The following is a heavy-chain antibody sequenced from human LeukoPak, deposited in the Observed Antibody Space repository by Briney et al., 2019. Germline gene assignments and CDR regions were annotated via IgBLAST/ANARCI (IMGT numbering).Heavy chain of an antibody. D-gene: IGHD3-10*01. J-gene: IGHJ6*02. CDR2: IYSGGST. CDR3: VPRSRGMDV. V-gene: IGHV3-53*01. Sequence: PGGSLRLSCAASGFTFSNHWMSWVRQAPGKGLEWVSVIYSGGSTYYADSVKGRFIISRDNSKNTLYLQMNSLRAEDTAVYYCVPRSRGMDVWGQGTTVIVSS. CDR1: GFTFSNHW.